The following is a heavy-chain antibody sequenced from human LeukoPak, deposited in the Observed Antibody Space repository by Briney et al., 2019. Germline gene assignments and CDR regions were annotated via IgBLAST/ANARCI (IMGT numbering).Heavy chain of an antibody. Sequence: PGGSLRLSCAASGFTSSDYYMSWIRQAPGKGLEWVSYISSSGSTIYHADSVKGRFTISRDNAKNSLYLQMNSLRAEDTAVYYCARPPYGERWYFDLWGRGTLVTVSS. V-gene: IGHV3-11*01. CDR1: GFTSSDYY. CDR2: ISSSGSTI. J-gene: IGHJ2*01. CDR3: ARPPYGERWYFDL. D-gene: IGHD4-17*01.